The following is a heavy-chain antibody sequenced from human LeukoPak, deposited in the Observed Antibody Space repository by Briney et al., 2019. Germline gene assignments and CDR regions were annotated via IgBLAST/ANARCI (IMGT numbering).Heavy chain of an antibody. V-gene: IGHV1-3*01. CDR2: INAGNGNT. J-gene: IGHJ4*02. D-gene: IGHD6-13*01. CDR1: GYTFTSYA. CDR3: ARVGGSSWFYYFDY. Sequence: GASVKVSCKASGYTFTSYAMHWVRQAPGQRLEWMGWINAGNGNTKYSQKFQGRVTITRDTSASTAYMELSSLRSEDMAVYYCARVGGSSWFYYFDYWGQGTLVTVSS.